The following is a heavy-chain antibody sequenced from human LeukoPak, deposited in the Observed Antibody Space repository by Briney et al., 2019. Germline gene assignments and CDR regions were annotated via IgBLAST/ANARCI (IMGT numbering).Heavy chain of an antibody. Sequence: GGSLRLSCAASGFTFSSYSMNWVRQAPGKGLEWVSSISSSSSYIYYADSVKGRFTISRANAKNSLYLQMNSLRAEDTAVYHCARSEDTAMVFSYWGQGTLVTVSS. J-gene: IGHJ4*02. V-gene: IGHV3-21*01. D-gene: IGHD5-18*01. CDR2: ISSSSSYI. CDR1: GFTFSSYS. CDR3: ARSEDTAMVFSY.